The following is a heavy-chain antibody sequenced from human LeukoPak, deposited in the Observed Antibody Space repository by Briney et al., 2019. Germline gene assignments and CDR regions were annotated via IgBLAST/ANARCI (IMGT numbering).Heavy chain of an antibody. Sequence: GGSLGLSCAASGFTFSSYIMNWVRQAPGKGLEWVSSISSSSSYIYYADSVKGRFTISRDNAKNSLYLQMNSLRAEDTAVYYCARLELHDAFDIWGQGTMVTVSS. CDR2: ISSSSSYI. CDR3: ARLELHDAFDI. CDR1: GFTFSSYI. V-gene: IGHV3-21*01. D-gene: IGHD1-7*01. J-gene: IGHJ3*02.